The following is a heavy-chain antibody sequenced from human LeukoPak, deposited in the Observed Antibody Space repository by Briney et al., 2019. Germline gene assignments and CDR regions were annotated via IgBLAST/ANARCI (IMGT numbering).Heavy chain of an antibody. CDR3: ARLVVSSWYHEVLLGRDY. J-gene: IGHJ4*02. CDR1: VGSISSYY. Sequence: PSETLSLTCTVSVGSISSYYWSWIRQPPGKGLEWIGYIYYSGSTYYNPSLRSRVTISVDTSKNQISLKLSSVTAADTAVYYCARLVVSSWYHEVLLGRDYWGQGTLVTVSS. CDR2: IYYSGST. V-gene: IGHV4-59*08. D-gene: IGHD6-13*01.